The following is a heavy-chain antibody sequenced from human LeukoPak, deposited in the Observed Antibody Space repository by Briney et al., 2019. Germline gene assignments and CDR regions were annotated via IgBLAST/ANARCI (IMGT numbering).Heavy chain of an antibody. CDR2: IHHSGST. J-gene: IGHJ3*02. CDR1: AGSISDSY. V-gene: IGHV4-59*01. CDR3: VRWQYCGGNCFFSAFDI. Sequence: PSETLSLTCTASAGSISDSYWSWIRQSPGKGLEWIGYIHHSGSTNSRPPLKSRVTISLDTPNNQFSLKLNSVTAADTAIYYCVRWQYCGGNCFFSAFDIWGQGKMVTVSS. D-gene: IGHD2-21*01.